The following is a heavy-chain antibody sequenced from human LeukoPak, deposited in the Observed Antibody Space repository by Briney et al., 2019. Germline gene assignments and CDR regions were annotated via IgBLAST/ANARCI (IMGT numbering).Heavy chain of an antibody. J-gene: IGHJ4*02. CDR3: ARVAEIQLWLRGAFDY. Sequence: GGSLRLSCAASGFTFSTYRMNWVRQAPGKGLEWVSFISTGSSTIYYAYSVKGRFTISRDNAKNSLYLQMNSLRDEDTAVYYCARVAEIQLWLRGAFDYWGQGTLVTVSS. CDR1: GFTFSTYR. D-gene: IGHD5-18*01. V-gene: IGHV3-48*02. CDR2: ISTGSSTI.